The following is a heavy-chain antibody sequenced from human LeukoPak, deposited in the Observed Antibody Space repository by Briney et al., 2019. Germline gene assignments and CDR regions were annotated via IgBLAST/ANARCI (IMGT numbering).Heavy chain of an antibody. CDR1: GFTFSSYW. J-gene: IGHJ6*02. CDR3: ARVARYSSGWYLKGYYYGMDV. V-gene: IGHV3-7*01. Sequence: GGSLRLSCAASGFTFSSYWMSWVRQAPGKGLEWEANIKQDGSEKYYVDSVKGRFTISRDNAKNSLYLQMNSLRAEDTAVYYCARVARYSSGWYLKGYYYGMDVWGQGTTVTVSS. D-gene: IGHD6-19*01. CDR2: IKQDGSEK.